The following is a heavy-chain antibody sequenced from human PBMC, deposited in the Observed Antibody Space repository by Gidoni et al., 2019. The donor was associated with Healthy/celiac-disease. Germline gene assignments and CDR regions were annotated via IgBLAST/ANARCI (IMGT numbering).Heavy chain of an antibody. Sequence: QVQLQESGPGLVKPSETLSLTCTVSGCSISSYYWSWIRQPPGKGLEWIGYIYYSGSTNYNPSLKSRVTISVDTSKNQFSLKLSSVTAADTAVYYCARHVAGIAVADDAFDIWGQGTMVTVSS. V-gene: IGHV4-59*08. D-gene: IGHD6-19*01. CDR2: IYYSGST. J-gene: IGHJ3*02. CDR1: GCSISSYY. CDR3: ARHVAGIAVADDAFDI.